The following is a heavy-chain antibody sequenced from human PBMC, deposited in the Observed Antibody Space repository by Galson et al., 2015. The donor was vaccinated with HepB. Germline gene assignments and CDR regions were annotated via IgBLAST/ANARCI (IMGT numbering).Heavy chain of an antibody. J-gene: IGHJ4*02. CDR3: ARGRYSSGWYAIDY. Sequence: SVKASCKASGYTFTSYAMHWVRQAPGQRLEWMGWINAGNGNTKYSQKFQGRVTITRDTSASTAYMELSSLRSEDTAVYYCARGRYSSGWYAIDYWGQGTLVTVSP. V-gene: IGHV1-3*01. CDR2: INAGNGNT. CDR1: GYTFTSYA. D-gene: IGHD6-19*01.